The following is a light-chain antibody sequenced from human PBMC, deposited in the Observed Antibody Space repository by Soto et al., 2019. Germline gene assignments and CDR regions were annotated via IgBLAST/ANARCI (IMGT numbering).Light chain of an antibody. Sequence: QSVLTQPASVSGSPGQSITISCTGTSSDVGAYNYVSWYQQHPGKAPKLMIYDVGNRPSGVSNRFSGSKSGNTASLTISGLQAEDEADYYCSSYTSSNTLVVFGGGTKLTVL. CDR2: DVG. CDR1: SSDVGAYNY. J-gene: IGLJ2*01. V-gene: IGLV2-14*01. CDR3: SSYTSSNTLVV.